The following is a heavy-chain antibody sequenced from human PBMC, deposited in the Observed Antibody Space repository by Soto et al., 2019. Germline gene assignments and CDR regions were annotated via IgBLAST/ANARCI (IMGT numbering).Heavy chain of an antibody. D-gene: IGHD3-22*01. CDR2: ISPYVDNT. CDR1: GYTFTSYG. J-gene: IGHJ6*02. V-gene: IGHV1-18*01. CDR3: ARGGYYDSSGSRNYHYYGMNV. Sequence: ASVKVSCKASGYTFTSYGISWVRQAPGQGLEWLGWISPYVDNTKYAQILQGRVSMTTDTSSNTAYMELRSLRSDDTAMYYCARGGYYDSSGSRNYHYYGMNVWGQGTTVTVSS.